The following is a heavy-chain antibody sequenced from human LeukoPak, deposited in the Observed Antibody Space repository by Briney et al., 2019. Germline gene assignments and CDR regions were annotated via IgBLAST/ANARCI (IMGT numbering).Heavy chain of an antibody. Sequence: GASVKVSCKASGYIFTGYYMHWVRQAPGQGLEWMGRINPNSGVTHDAQKFQGRVTMTRATPISTAYMELSSLPSDDTAVYYCARGPWDCSGGTCYSNGGYFDYWGQGTLVTVSS. D-gene: IGHD2-15*01. CDR1: GYIFTGYY. J-gene: IGHJ4*02. CDR3: ARGPWDCSGGTCYSNGGYFDY. CDR2: INPNSGVT. V-gene: IGHV1-2*06.